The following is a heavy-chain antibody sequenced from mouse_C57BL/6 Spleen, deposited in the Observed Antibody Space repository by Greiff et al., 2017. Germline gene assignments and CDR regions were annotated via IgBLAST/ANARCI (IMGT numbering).Heavy chain of an antibody. D-gene: IGHD4-1*01. V-gene: IGHV1-50*01. J-gene: IGHJ2*01. CDR3: ARSWVHYFDY. Sequence: QVQLKESGAELVKPGASVQLSCKASGYTFTSYWMQWVKQRPGQGLEWIGEIDPSDSYTNYNQKFKGKATLTVDTSSSTAYMQLSSLTSEDSAVYYCARSWVHYFDYWGQGTTLTVSS. CDR1: GYTFTSYW. CDR2: IDPSDSYT.